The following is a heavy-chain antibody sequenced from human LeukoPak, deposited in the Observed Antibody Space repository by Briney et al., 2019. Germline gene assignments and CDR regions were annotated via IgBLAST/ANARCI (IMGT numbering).Heavy chain of an antibody. V-gene: IGHV4-59*01. Sequence: SETLSLACTVSGGSISSYYWSWIRQPPGKGLEWIGYISDSGSTNYNPSLKSRVTMSVDTSKNQFSLKLSSVTAADPAVYYCARHNYDFWSGNNWFDPWGQGTLVTVSS. J-gene: IGHJ5*02. CDR1: GGSISSYY. CDR3: ARHNYDFWSGNNWFDP. D-gene: IGHD3-3*01. CDR2: ISDSGST.